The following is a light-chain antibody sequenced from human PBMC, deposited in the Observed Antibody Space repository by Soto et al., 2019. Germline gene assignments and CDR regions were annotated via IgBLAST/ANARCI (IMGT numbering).Light chain of an antibody. V-gene: IGKV3-11*01. Sequence: EIVLSQSPATLSVSTGERATLYCRASESVGRYLAWYRQIPGQAPRLLIYDASNRATGVPDRFSGGGSGTDFTLTISSLEPEDFALYYCQQRSNLPPTFGQGTRLDIK. CDR3: QQRSNLPPT. J-gene: IGKJ5*01. CDR1: ESVGRY. CDR2: DAS.